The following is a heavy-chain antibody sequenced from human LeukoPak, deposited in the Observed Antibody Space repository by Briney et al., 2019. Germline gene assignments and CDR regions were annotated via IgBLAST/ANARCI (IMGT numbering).Heavy chain of an antibody. D-gene: IGHD3-22*01. CDR1: GGSISSGDYY. CDR2: IYYSGST. Sequence: SQTLSLTCTVTGGSISSGDYYWSWIRQPPGKGLEWIGYIYYSGSTYYNPSLKSRVTISVDTSKNQFSLKQSSVTAADTAVYYCARDLKDYYDSSGYLPFGYWGQGTLVTVSS. V-gene: IGHV4-30-4*01. J-gene: IGHJ4*02. CDR3: ARDLKDYYDSSGYLPFGY.